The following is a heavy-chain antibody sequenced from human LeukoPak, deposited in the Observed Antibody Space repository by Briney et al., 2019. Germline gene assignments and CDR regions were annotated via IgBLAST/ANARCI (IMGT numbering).Heavy chain of an antibody. CDR3: ARGPGVVPAAMYNY. CDR2: IYYSGST. V-gene: IGHV4-59*01. J-gene: IGHJ4*02. Sequence: SETLSLTCTVSGGSISYYYWSWIRQSPGKGLEWIGYIYYSGSTNYNPSLKSRVTISVDTSKNQFSLKLSSVTAADTAVYYCARGPGVVPAAMYNYWGQGTLVTVSS. D-gene: IGHD2-2*01. CDR1: GGSISYYY.